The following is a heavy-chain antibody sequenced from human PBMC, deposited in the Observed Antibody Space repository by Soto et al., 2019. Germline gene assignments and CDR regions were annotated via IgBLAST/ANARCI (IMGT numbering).Heavy chain of an antibody. CDR1: GFTFSNAW. Sequence: EVQLVESGGGLVKPGGSLRLSCAASGFTFSNAWMSWVRQAPGKGLEWVGRIKSKTDGGTTDYAAPVKGRFTISRDDSKNTLYPQMNSLKTEDTAVYYCTTDAQLVVVPAAMIENWFDPWGQGTLVTVSS. CDR2: IKSKTDGGTT. D-gene: IGHD2-2*01. CDR3: TTDAQLVVVPAAMIENWFDP. V-gene: IGHV3-15*01. J-gene: IGHJ5*02.